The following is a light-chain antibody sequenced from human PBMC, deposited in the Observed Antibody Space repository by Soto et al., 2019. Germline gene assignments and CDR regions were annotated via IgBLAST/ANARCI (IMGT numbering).Light chain of an antibody. Sequence: QSALTQPASVSGSPGQSITISCTGTSIDVGSYNLVSWYQQHPGKAPKFMIYEGSKRPSGVSNRFSGSKSGNTASLTISGLQAEDEADYYCCSYACSSTHVVFGGGTKLIVL. CDR1: SIDVGSYNL. CDR3: CSYACSSTHVV. CDR2: EGS. J-gene: IGLJ2*01. V-gene: IGLV2-23*01.